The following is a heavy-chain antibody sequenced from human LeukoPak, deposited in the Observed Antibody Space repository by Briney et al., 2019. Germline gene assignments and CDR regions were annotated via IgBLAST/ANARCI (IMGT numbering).Heavy chain of an antibody. V-gene: IGHV3-7*01. J-gene: IGHJ4*02. CDR2: IKQDGSEK. D-gene: IGHD3-10*01. CDR1: RFTFSAYW. Sequence: GGSLRLSRAASRFTFSAYWLNWVRQAPGKGLEWVANIKQDGSEKYYVDSVKGRFTISRDNAKNSLYLQMSSLRVDDTAVYYCARRGSSAWHFDYWGQGTLVTVSS. CDR3: ARRGSSAWHFDY.